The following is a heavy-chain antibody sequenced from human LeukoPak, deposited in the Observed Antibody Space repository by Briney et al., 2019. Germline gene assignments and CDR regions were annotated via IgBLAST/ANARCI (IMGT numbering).Heavy chain of an antibody. Sequence: PSETLSLTCTVSDGSISSSSYYWGWIRQPPGKGLEWIGSIYYSGSTYYNPSLKSRVTISVDTSKNQFSLKLSSVTAADTAVYYCARTVVNGPDYWGQGTLVTVSS. J-gene: IGHJ4*02. CDR3: ARTVVNGPDY. CDR1: DGSISSSSYY. D-gene: IGHD4-23*01. CDR2: IYYSGST. V-gene: IGHV4-39*01.